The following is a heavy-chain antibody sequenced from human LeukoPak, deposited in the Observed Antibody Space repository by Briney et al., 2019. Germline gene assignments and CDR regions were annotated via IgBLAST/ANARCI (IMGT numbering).Heavy chain of an antibody. CDR3: ARDHTQYYDFWSGYSYYFDY. CDR2: ISSNGGST. CDR1: GYTLIIYA. Sequence: GGSLRLSSAASGYTLIIYAMHWVRQAPGKGLEYVSAISSNGGSTYYANSVKGRFTISRDNSKNTLYLQMGSLRAEDMAVYYCARDHTQYYDFWSGYSYYFDYWGQGTLVTVSS. D-gene: IGHD3-3*01. J-gene: IGHJ4*02. V-gene: IGHV3-64*01.